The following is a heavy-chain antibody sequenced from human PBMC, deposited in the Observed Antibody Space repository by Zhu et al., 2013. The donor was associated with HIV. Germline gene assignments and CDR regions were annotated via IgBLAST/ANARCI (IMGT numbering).Heavy chain of an antibody. V-gene: IGHV1-2*02. J-gene: IGHJ3*02. CDR3: AREGTLLSTITDAFDI. D-gene: IGHD2-8*01. CDR1: GYTFTGYY. Sequence: QVQLVQSGAEVKKPGASVKVSCKASGYTFTGYYMHWVRQAPGQGLEWMGWINPNSGGTNYAQKFQGRVTMTRDTSISTAYMELSRLRSDDTAVYYCAREGTLLSTITDAFDIWAKGQWSPSLQ. CDR2: INPNSGGT.